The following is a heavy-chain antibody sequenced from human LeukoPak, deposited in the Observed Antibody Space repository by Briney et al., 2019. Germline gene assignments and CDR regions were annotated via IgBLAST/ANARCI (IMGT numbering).Heavy chain of an antibody. J-gene: IGHJ4*02. Sequence: GGSLRLSCAASGFTFSNYAMHWVRQAPGKGLEWVAVIWYDGSNKYYADSVKGRFTISRDNSKNTLYLQMNSLRAEDTAVYYCARDPRWFGERFDYWGQGTLVTVSS. D-gene: IGHD3-10*01. CDR3: ARDPRWFGERFDY. CDR2: IWYDGSNK. CDR1: GFTFSNYA. V-gene: IGHV3-33*01.